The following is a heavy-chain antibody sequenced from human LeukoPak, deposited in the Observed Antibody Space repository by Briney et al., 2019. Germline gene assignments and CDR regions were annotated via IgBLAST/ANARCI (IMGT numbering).Heavy chain of an antibody. Sequence: GGSLRLSCAASGFTISRNYMSWVRQAQGRGLEWVSIIYIDDTTYYADSVRGRFTISRDISKNTVYLQMYSLRVEDTAAYFCTRAGEVLPHDGFDIWGRGTMVTVSS. CDR1: GFTISRNY. J-gene: IGHJ3*02. D-gene: IGHD3-10*01. CDR3: TRAGEVLPHDGFDI. CDR2: IYIDDTT. V-gene: IGHV3-53*01.